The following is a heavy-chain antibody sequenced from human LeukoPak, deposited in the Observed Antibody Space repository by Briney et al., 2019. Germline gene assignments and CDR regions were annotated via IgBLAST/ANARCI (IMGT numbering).Heavy chain of an antibody. Sequence: GASVKVSCKASGYRFTGYYMHWVRQAPGQGLEWMGWINPNSGGTNYAQKFQGRVTMTRDTSISTAYMELSRLRSDDTAVYYCARSPPFNYYDSSGYGNWFDPWGQGTLVTVSS. D-gene: IGHD3-22*01. V-gene: IGHV1-2*02. J-gene: IGHJ5*02. CDR3: ARSPPFNYYDSSGYGNWFDP. CDR2: INPNSGGT. CDR1: GYRFTGYY.